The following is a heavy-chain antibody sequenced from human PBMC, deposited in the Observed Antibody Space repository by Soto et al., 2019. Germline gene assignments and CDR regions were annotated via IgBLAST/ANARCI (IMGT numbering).Heavy chain of an antibody. J-gene: IGHJ4*02. CDR3: ARQFDYDSSGYYYAY. CDR1: GGTFNRNT. V-gene: IGHV1-69*13. Sequence: ASVKVSCKASGGTFNRNTISWVRQAPGQGLEWMGGIIPIFGTANYAQKFQGRVTITADESTNTAYMELSRLRSEDTAVYYCARQFDYDSSGYYYAYWGQGTLVTVSS. D-gene: IGHD3-22*01. CDR2: IIPIFGTA.